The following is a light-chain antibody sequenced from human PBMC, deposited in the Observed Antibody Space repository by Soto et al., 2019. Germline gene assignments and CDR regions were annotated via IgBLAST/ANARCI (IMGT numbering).Light chain of an antibody. CDR1: QGIGSD. CDR2: AAS. CDR3: QQDYNYPFT. J-gene: IGKJ3*01. V-gene: IGKV1-6*01. Sequence: IQVTQSPSSLSASVGGRVTITCRASQGIGSDLAWYQQKPGKAPKLLIYAASTLQTGVPSRFSGSGSGTAFTLTISSLQPEDFATYYCQQDYNYPFTFGPGTKVDIK.